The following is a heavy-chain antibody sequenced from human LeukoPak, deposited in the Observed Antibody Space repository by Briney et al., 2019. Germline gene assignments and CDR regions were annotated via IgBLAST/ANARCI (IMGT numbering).Heavy chain of an antibody. CDR2: ISYDGSNK. D-gene: IGHD3-22*01. CDR3: ARDLRYYDSSGYHNWFDP. J-gene: IGHJ5*02. CDR1: GFTFSSYA. V-gene: IGHV3-30*14. Sequence: HPGGSLRLSCAASGFTFSSYAMHWVRQAPGKGLEWVAVISYDGSNKYYADSVKGRFTISRDNSKNTLYLQMNSLRAEDTAVYYCARDLRYYDSSGYHNWFDPWGQGTLVTVSS.